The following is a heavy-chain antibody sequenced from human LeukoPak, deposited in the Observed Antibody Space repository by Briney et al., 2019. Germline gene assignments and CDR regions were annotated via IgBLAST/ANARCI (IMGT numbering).Heavy chain of an antibody. J-gene: IGHJ4*02. D-gene: IGHD3-3*01. CDR3: ARTTYYDFWSGYYYYFDY. CDR1: GGSISSYY. CDR2: IYTSGST. Sequence: SETLSLTCTVSGGSISSYYWSWIRQPAGKGLEWIGRIYTSGSTNYNPSLKSRVTMSVDTSKNQFSLKLSSVTAADTAVYYCARTTYYDFWSGYYYYFDYWGQGTLVTVSS. V-gene: IGHV4-4*07.